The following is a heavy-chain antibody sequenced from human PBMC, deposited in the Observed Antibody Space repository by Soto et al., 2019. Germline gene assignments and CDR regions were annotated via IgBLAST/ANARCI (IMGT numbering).Heavy chain of an antibody. CDR1: GGTFSSYA. D-gene: IGHD2-2*01. CDR3: AREGYCSSTSCYLRAGYYYYGMDV. Sequence: QVQLVQSGAEVKKPGSSVKVSCKASGGTFSSYAISWVRQAPGQGLEWMGGIIPIFGTANYAQKFQGRVTITADESTSTAYMELSSLRSEDTAVYYCAREGYCSSTSCYLRAGYYYYGMDVWGQGTTVTVSS. CDR2: IIPIFGTA. J-gene: IGHJ6*02. V-gene: IGHV1-69*01.